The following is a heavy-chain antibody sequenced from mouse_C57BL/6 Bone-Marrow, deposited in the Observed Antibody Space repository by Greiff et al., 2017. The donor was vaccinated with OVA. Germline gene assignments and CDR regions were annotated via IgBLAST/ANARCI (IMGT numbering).Heavy chain of an antibody. CDR1: GYTFTDHT. J-gene: IGHJ3*01. CDR2: IYPRDGST. V-gene: IGHV1-78*01. CDR3: ARERAFYYDCDGFAY. Sequence: VQLQQSDAELVKPGASVKISCKVSGYTFTDHTIHWMKQRPEQGLEWIGYIYPRDGSTKYNEKFKGKATLTADKSSSTAYMQLNSLTSEDSAVYFCARERAFYYDCDGFAYWGQGTLVTVSA. D-gene: IGHD2-4*01.